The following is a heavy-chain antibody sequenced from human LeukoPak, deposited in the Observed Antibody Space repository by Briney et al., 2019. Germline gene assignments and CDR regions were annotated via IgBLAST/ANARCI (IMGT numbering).Heavy chain of an antibody. V-gene: IGHV3-48*01. J-gene: IGHJ6*03. CDR3: ARVGSYGPHYYYYYMDV. CDR1: GFTFSSYS. CDR2: ISSSSSTI. Sequence: GGSLRLSCAASGFTFSSYSMNWVRQAPGKGLEWVSYISSSSSTIYYADSVKGRFTISRDNAKNSLYLQINSLRAEDTAVYYCARVGSYGPHYYYYYMDVWGKGTTVTVSS. D-gene: IGHD5-18*01.